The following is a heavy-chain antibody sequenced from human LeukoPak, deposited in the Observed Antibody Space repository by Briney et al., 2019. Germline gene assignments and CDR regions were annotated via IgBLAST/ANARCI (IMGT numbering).Heavy chain of an antibody. CDR3: ARLFSDWFDP. J-gene: IGHJ5*02. Sequence: ASVKVSCKTSGYTFTSYYIHWVRQAPGQGLEWMGWISAYNGNTNYAQKLQGRVTMTTDTSTSTAYMELRSLRSDDTAVYYCARLFSDWFDPWGQGTLVTVSS. CDR2: ISAYNGNT. CDR1: GYTFTSYY. D-gene: IGHD3-10*02. V-gene: IGHV1-18*01.